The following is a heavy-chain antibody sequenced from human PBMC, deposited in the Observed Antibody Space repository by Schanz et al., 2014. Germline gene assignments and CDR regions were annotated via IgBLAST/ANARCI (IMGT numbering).Heavy chain of an antibody. CDR3: ARVKYCTITRCYRTETEGIYYMDA. Sequence: VQLVESGGGLVQPGGSLRLSCSASGFTFSIYAMHWVRQAPGKGLEYVSAISHDGDSTYYADSVKGRFTISRDNSKNTLYLQMKSLRAEDTAVYYCARVKYCTITRCYRTETEGIYYMDAWGQGTTVTVSS. D-gene: IGHD2-2*01. CDR1: GFTFSIYA. CDR2: ISHDGDST. V-gene: IGHV3-64*04. J-gene: IGHJ6*03.